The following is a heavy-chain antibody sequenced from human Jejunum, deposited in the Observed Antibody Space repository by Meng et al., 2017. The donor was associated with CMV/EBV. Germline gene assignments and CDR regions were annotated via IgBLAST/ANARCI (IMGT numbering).Heavy chain of an antibody. CDR2: IFYSGT. J-gene: IGHJ5*02. CDR3: ARDMGEGPYNWFDP. Sequence: CTVSGGSISNYYWSWIRQPPGKGLEWIGYIFYSGTYNPSLKSRVTISVDTAKNQVSLKLSSVSAADTAVYYCARDMGEGPYNWFDPWGQGTLVTVSS. V-gene: IGHV4-59*01. D-gene: IGHD3-10*01. CDR1: GGSISNYY.